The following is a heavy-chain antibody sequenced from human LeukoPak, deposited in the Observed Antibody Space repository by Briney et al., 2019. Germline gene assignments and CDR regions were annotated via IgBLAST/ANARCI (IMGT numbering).Heavy chain of an antibody. D-gene: IGHD2-2*01. CDR3: AKELPFVVVPAATNFDY. J-gene: IGHJ4*02. CDR2: INWNGGST. Sequence: PGGSLRLSCAVSGFTFEDYGVSWVRQAPGKGLEWVSGINWNGGSTGYADSVKGRFTISRDNSKNTLYLQMNSLRAEDTAVYYCAKELPFVVVPAATNFDYWGQGTLVTVSS. CDR1: GFTFEDYG. V-gene: IGHV3-20*04.